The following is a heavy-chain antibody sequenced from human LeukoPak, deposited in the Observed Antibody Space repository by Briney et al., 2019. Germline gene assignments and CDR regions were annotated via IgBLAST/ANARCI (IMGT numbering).Heavy chain of an antibody. Sequence: KSSETLSLTCTVSGVSITGHYWSWIRQPPGKGPEWLGYIYYAGSTNYNPSLKSRVSISADTSKNQFSLSLSSVTAADTAVYYCARRMPAGTMDYWGQGTLVTVSA. CDR1: GVSITGHY. J-gene: IGHJ4*02. V-gene: IGHV4-59*11. CDR2: IYYAGST. D-gene: IGHD6-19*01. CDR3: ARRMPAGTMDY.